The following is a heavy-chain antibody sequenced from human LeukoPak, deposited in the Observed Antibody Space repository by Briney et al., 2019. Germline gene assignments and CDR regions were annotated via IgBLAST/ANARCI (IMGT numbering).Heavy chain of an antibody. D-gene: IGHD3-10*01. J-gene: IGHJ4*02. CDR2: ISSNGGST. CDR1: GFTFSSYA. CDR3: VKDQSAVGELLDY. Sequence: GGSLRLSCAASGFTFSSYAMHWVRQAPGKGLEYVSAISSNGGSTYYADSVKGRFTISRDNSKNTLYLQMSSLRAEDTAVYYYVKDQSAVGELLDYWGQGTLVTVSS. V-gene: IGHV3-64D*06.